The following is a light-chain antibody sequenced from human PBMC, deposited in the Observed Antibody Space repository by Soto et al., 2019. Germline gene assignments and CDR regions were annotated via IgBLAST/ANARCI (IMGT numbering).Light chain of an antibody. CDR1: QSIGSW. J-gene: IGKJ4*01. V-gene: IGKV1-39*01. Sequence: GDRVTITGRASQSIGSWLAWYQQKPGKAPKLLIYAASSLQSGVPSRFSGSGSGTDFTLTISSLQPEDFATYYCQQSYSTPLTFGGRTNVDI. CDR3: QQSYSTPLT. CDR2: AAS.